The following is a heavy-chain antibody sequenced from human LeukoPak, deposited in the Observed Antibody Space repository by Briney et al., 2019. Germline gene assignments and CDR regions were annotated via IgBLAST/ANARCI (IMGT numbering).Heavy chain of an antibody. D-gene: IGHD3-22*01. CDR1: GGSISSSSYY. CDR3: ARHPYDRFDY. CDR2: IYYSGST. Sequence: SETLSLTCTVSGGSISSSSYYWGWIRQPPGKGLEWIGSIYYSGSTYYNPSLKSRVTISVDTSKNQFSLKLSSVTAADTAVYYCARHPYDRFDYWGQGTLVTVSS. V-gene: IGHV4-39*01. J-gene: IGHJ4*02.